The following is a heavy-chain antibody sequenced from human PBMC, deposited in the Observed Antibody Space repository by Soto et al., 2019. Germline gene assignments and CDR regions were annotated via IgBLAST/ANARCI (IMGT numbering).Heavy chain of an antibody. Sequence: GGSLRLSCVASGFTFSNYGMSWVRQAPGKGLEWVSTFGGSGNTYHADSVKGRFTISRDNSRNTLYLQMNSLRAEDTAIYYCAKRGEKTGRNFDCWGQGTQVTVSS. CDR2: FGGSGNT. CDR1: GFTFSNYG. V-gene: IGHV3-23*01. CDR3: AKRGEKTGRNFDC. J-gene: IGHJ4*02. D-gene: IGHD1-1*01.